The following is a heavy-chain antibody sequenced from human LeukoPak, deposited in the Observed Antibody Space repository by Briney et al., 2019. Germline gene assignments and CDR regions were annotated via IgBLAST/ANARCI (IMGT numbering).Heavy chain of an antibody. J-gene: IGHJ4*02. CDR2: IIPMFGTA. D-gene: IGHD3-10*01. CDR1: GGTFSSYA. V-gene: IGHV1-69*05. Sequence: ASVKVSCKASGGTFSSYAISWVRQAPGQGLEWMGGIIPMFGTANYAQKLQGRVTITTDEYKSTAYMEMSRLRAEDTAVYYCARSSKGSGSYLGYWGQGTLVTVSS. CDR3: ARSSKGSGSYLGY.